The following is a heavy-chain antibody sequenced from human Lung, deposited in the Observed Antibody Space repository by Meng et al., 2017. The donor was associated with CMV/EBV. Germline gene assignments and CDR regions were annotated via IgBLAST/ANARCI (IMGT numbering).Heavy chain of an antibody. CDR2: IRYDGSNK. CDR3: AKDGWGKATSRIDY. CDR1: GFIFSSYG. Sequence: GESLKISCAASGFIFSSYGMNWVRQAPGKGLEWVAFIRYDGSNKYYADSVKGRFTISRDNSKNTLYLQMNSLRAEDTAVYYCAKDGWGKATSRIDYWGQGTLVTVSS. D-gene: IGHD6-19*01. V-gene: IGHV3-30*02. J-gene: IGHJ4*02.